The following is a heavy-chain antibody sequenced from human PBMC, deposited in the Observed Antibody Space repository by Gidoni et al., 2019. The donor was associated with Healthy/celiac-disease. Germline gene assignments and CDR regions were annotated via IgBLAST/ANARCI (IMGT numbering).Heavy chain of an antibody. CDR3: ARGSAMVLYYYYGMDV. D-gene: IGHD5-18*01. J-gene: IGHJ6*02. CDR1: GGTFRRYA. CDR2: ISPIFGTA. V-gene: IGHV1-69*01. Sequence: QVQLVQSGAEVKRPGSSVKVSCKASGGTFRRYALSWVRQAPGHGLGWLGGISPIFGTANYAQKFQGRGTITADESTSTAYMELSSLRSEDTAVYYCARGSAMVLYYYYGMDVWGQGTTVTVSS.